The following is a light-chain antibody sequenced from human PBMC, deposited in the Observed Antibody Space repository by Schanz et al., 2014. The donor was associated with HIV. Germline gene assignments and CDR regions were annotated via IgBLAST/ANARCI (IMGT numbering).Light chain of an antibody. J-gene: IGLJ3*02. Sequence: QSALTQPPSASGSPGQSVTISCTGTSSDVGDYDFVSWYQQHPGKAPKLMIYEVSKRPSGVPDRFSGSRSGNTASLTVSGLQAEDETDYYCSSYTSSSTWVFGGGTKLPS. CDR3: SSYTSSSTWV. CDR1: SSDVGDYDF. CDR2: EVS. V-gene: IGLV2-8*01.